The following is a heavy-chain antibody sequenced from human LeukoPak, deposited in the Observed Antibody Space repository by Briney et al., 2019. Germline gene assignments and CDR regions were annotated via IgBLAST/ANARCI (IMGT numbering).Heavy chain of an antibody. Sequence: GESLRLSCAASGFTVSSNYMSWVRQAPGKGLEWVSVIYSGGSTYYADSVKGRFTISRDNSKKSLYLLMYSLSAEDTAVYYCARLYCSGGSCYFDYWGQGTLVTVSS. CDR1: GFTVSSNY. CDR3: ARLYCSGGSCYFDY. CDR2: IYSGGST. J-gene: IGHJ4*02. V-gene: IGHV3-53*01. D-gene: IGHD2-15*01.